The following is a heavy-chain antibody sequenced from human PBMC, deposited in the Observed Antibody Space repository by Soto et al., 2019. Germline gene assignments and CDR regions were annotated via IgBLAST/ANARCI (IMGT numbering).Heavy chain of an antibody. J-gene: IGHJ3*02. D-gene: IGHD2-2*02. CDR1: DSTFRSYS. V-gene: IGHV3-21*01. Sequence: EVPLVESGGGLVQPGESLRLSCVASDSTFRSYSMNWVRQAPGRGLEWVSIISSGSSVIFYADSMKGRFTISRDNAKNSLYLQMNSLRAEDTAVYYCARGGRGYTKDDTFDIWGQGTMVTVSS. CDR3: ARGGRGYTKDDTFDI. CDR2: ISSGSSVI.